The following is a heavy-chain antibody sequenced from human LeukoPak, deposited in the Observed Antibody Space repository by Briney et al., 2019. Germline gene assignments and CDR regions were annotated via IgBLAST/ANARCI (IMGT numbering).Heavy chain of an antibody. CDR1: GGSISSYY. V-gene: IGHV4-4*07. CDR3: ARGAYYDFWSGYSLDY. J-gene: IGHJ4*02. D-gene: IGHD3-3*01. Sequence: SETLSLTCTVSGGSISSYYWSWIRQPAGKGLEWIGRIYTSGSTNYNPSLKSRVTMSVDTSKNQFSLKLSSVTAADTAVYYCARGAYYDFWSGYSLDYWGQGTLVTVSS. CDR2: IYTSGST.